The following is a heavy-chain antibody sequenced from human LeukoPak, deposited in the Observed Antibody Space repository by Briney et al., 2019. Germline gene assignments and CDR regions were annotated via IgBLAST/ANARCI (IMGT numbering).Heavy chain of an antibody. CDR3: AKDLGYGRHFFDS. CDR1: GFTFSSYA. D-gene: IGHD5-18*01. V-gene: IGHV3-64*01. Sequence: GGSLRLSCAASGFTFSSYAMHWVRQAPGKGLEYVSAISSNGGSTYYANSVKGRFTISRDNAKNTLYLQMNSLRDEDTAVYFCAKDLGYGRHFFDSWGQGTLVTVSS. J-gene: IGHJ4*02. CDR2: ISSNGGST.